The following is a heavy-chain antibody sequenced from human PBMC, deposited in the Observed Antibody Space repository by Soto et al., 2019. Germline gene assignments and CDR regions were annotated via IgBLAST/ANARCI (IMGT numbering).Heavy chain of an antibody. CDR1: GYTFTSYA. D-gene: IGHD2-15*01. CDR3: ARGPKPQPDQYCSGGSCRLNNWFDP. Sequence: ASVKVSCKASGYTFTSYAMHWVRQAPGQRLEWMGWINAGNGNTKYSQKFQGRVTITRDTSASTAYMELSSLRSEDTAVYYCARGPKPQPDQYCSGGSCRLNNWFDPWGQGTLVTVSS. J-gene: IGHJ5*02. CDR2: INAGNGNT. V-gene: IGHV1-3*01.